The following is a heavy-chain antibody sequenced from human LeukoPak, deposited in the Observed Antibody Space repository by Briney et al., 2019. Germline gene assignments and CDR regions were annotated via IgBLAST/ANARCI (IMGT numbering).Heavy chain of an antibody. V-gene: IGHV3-7*01. D-gene: IGHD3-10*01. CDR3: AYGAAPPYYYGMDV. CDR2: IKQDGSEK. J-gene: IGHJ6*02. CDR1: GFTFSSYW. Sequence: QAGGSLRLSCAASGFTFSSYWMSWVRQAPGKGLEWVANIKQDGSEKYYVDSVKGRFTISRDNAKNSLYLQMNGLRAEDTAVYYCAYGAAPPYYYGMDVWGQGTTVTVSS.